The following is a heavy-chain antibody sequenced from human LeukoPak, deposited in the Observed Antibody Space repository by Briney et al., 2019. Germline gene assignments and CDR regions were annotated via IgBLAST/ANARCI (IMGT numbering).Heavy chain of an antibody. D-gene: IGHD6-13*01. Sequence: KPSETLSLTCAVYGGSFSAYYWSWIRQPPGKGLEWIGEFNHSGSANYNPSLKSRVTISADTSKNQFSLRLSSVTAADTAVYYCARQSHSSTWSSDYWGQGTLVTVSS. V-gene: IGHV4-34*01. CDR2: FNHSGSA. CDR1: GGSFSAYY. CDR3: ARQSHSSTWSSDY. J-gene: IGHJ4*02.